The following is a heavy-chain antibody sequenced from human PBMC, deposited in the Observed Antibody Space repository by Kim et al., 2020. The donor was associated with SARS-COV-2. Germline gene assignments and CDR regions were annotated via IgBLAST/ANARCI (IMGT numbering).Heavy chain of an antibody. Sequence: GGSLRLSCSASGFTFSSYAMHWVRQAPGKGLEWVAVISYDGSNKYYADSVKGRFTISRDNSKNTLYLQMNSLRAEDTAVYYCARDLQPGRVWGSYRYTADYWGQGTLVTVSS. CDR3: ARDLQPGRVWGSYRYTADY. J-gene: IGHJ4*02. D-gene: IGHD3-16*02. CDR1: GFTFSSYA. V-gene: IGHV3-30*04. CDR2: ISYDGSNK.